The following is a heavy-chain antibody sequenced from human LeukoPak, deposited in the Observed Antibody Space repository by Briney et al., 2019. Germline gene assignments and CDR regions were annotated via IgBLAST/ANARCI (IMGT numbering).Heavy chain of an antibody. D-gene: IGHD2-2*02. CDR1: GGSISSSSYY. Sequence: SETLSLTCTVSGGSISSSSYYWGWIRQPPGKGLEWIGSIYYSGSTYYNPSLKSRVTISVDTSKNQFSLKLSSVTAADTAVYYCARHGIVVVPAAIAPPAYWGQGTLVTVSS. CDR3: ARHGIVVVPAAIAPPAY. J-gene: IGHJ4*02. V-gene: IGHV4-39*01. CDR2: IYYSGST.